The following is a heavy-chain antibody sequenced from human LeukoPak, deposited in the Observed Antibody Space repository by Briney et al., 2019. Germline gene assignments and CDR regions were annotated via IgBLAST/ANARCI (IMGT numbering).Heavy chain of an antibody. V-gene: IGHV3-20*04. CDR2: INWNGDST. J-gene: IGHJ4*02. D-gene: IGHD5-18*01. CDR1: GFTFDDYG. Sequence: GGSLRLSCAASGFTFDDYGMSWVRQAPGKGLEWVSGINWNGDSTGYADSVKGRFTISRDNAKNSLYLQMNSLRAEDTAVYYCARDTFRAWILGGGFDYWGQGIQVTVSS. CDR3: ARDTFRAWILGGGFDY.